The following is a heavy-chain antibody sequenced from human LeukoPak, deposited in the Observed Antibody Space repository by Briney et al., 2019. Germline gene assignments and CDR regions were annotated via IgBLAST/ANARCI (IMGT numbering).Heavy chain of an antibody. Sequence: SETLSLTCTVSGGSISSYYWSWIRQPAGKGLEWIGRIYTSGSTNYSSSLKSRVTMSVDTSKNQFSLKLSSVTAADTAVYYCAGGYDSSGYYAFDIWGQGTMVTVSS. D-gene: IGHD3-22*01. CDR3: AGGYDSSGYYAFDI. V-gene: IGHV4-4*07. CDR1: GGSISSYY. J-gene: IGHJ3*02. CDR2: IYTSGST.